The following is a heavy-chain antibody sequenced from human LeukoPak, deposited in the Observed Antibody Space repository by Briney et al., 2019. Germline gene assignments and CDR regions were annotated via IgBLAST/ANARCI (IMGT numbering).Heavy chain of an antibody. CDR1: GFSLRTSRLG. J-gene: IGHJ3*02. CDR3: AHGSVDGQGAFDI. Sequence: GPTLLKPTQTLTLTCPFSGFSLRTSRLGMGWIRQPPGKSLEWLALIYWNDDNHYRPSLKRGLTITRDTSKNQVVLTMTNMNPVDTATYYCAHGSVDGQGAFDIWGQGTMVTVSS. D-gene: IGHD5-24*01. V-gene: IGHV2-5*01. CDR2: IYWNDDN.